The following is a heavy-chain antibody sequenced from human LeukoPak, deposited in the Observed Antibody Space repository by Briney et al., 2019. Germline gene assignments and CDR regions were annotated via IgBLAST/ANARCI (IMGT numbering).Heavy chain of an antibody. Sequence: GGSLRLSCAVSGFTLSSFWMSWVRQAPGKGLEWVAAIKEDGSEKNYVDSVKGRFTISRDNAKNSLFLQMNSLRPEDTAVYYCVRDRSRLIYWGQGTQVTVSS. CDR3: VRDRSRLIY. J-gene: IGHJ4*02. V-gene: IGHV3-7*01. CDR1: GFTLSSFW. D-gene: IGHD2-21*01. CDR2: IKEDGSEK.